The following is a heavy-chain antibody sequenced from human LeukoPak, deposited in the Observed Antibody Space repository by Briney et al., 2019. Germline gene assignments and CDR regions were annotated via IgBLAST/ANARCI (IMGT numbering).Heavy chain of an antibody. J-gene: IGHJ3*02. CDR2: INTNTGNP. CDR3: AARRYFDWLFSGAFDI. V-gene: IGHV7-4-1*02. D-gene: IGHD3-9*01. Sequence: ASVKVSCKASGCTFTSYAMNWVRQAPGQGLEWMGWINTNTGNPTYAQGFTGRFVFSLDTSVSTAYLQISSLKAEDTAVYYCAARRYFDWLFSGAFDIWGQGTMVTVSS. CDR1: GCTFTSYA.